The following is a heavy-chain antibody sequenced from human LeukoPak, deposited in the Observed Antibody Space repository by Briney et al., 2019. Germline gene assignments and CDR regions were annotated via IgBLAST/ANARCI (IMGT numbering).Heavy chain of an antibody. CDR3: AKDSSGYFGGYYFDY. J-gene: IGHJ4*02. V-gene: IGHV1-2*02. Sequence: VASVKVSCKASGYIFDIYAMIWVRQAPGQGLEWMGWINPNSGGTNYAQKFQGRVTMTRDTSISTAYMELSRLRSDDTAVYYCAKDSSGYFGGYYFDYWGQGTLVTVSS. CDR1: GYIFDIYA. D-gene: IGHD3-22*01. CDR2: INPNSGGT.